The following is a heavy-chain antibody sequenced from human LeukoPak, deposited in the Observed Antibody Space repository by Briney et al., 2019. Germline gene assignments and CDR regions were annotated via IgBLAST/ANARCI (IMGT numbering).Heavy chain of an antibody. CDR3: ASGSLGVRGVTPFDY. CDR1: GYTFTSYY. CDR2: INPSGGST. Sequence: ASVKVSCKASGYTFTSYYMHWVRQAPGQGLEWMGIINPSGGSTSYAQKFRGRVTMTRDTSTSTVYMELSSLRSEDTAVYYCASGSLGVRGVTPFDYWGQGTLVTVSS. V-gene: IGHV1-46*03. J-gene: IGHJ4*02. D-gene: IGHD3-10*01.